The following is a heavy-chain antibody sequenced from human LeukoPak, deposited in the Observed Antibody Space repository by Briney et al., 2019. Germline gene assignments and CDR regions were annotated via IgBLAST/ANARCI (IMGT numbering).Heavy chain of an antibody. Sequence: QPGGSLRLSCAASGFTFSDYSMNWVRQAPGKGLEWISYISSSSSARFFADSVKGRFTISRDNAENSLYLQMNNLRADDTAVYYCARGYCNDKSCHYNPWGQGTPVTVSS. V-gene: IGHV3-48*01. CDR2: ISSSSSAR. J-gene: IGHJ5*02. CDR3: ARGYCNDKSCHYNP. CDR1: GFTFSDYS. D-gene: IGHD2-15*01.